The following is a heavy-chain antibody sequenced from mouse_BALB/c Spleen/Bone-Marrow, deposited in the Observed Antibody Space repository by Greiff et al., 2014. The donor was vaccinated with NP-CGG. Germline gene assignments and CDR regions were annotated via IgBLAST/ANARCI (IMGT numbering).Heavy chain of an antibody. D-gene: IGHD2-1*01. CDR1: GSTFSDYY. V-gene: IGHV5-12*02. J-gene: IGHJ4*01. CDR3: ARHLYGNYGAMDY. CDR2: ISNGGGST. Sequence: EVQLVESGGGLVQPGGSLKLSCATSGSTFSDYYMYWVRQTPEKRLEWVAYISNGGGSTYYPDTVKGRFTISGDNAKNTLYLQMSRLKSEDTAMYYCARHLYGNYGAMDYWGQGTSVTVSS.